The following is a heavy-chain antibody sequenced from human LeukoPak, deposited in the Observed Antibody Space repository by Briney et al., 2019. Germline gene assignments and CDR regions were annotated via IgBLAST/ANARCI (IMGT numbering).Heavy chain of an antibody. V-gene: IGHV3-23*01. CDR3: AKGARWELPLDY. CDR2: ISGSGGRT. D-gene: IGHD1-26*01. CDR1: GFTFSGYW. Sequence: GGSLRLSCSASGFTFSGYWMSWVRQAPGRGLEWVSAISGSGGRTYYADSVKGRFTISRDNSMDTLYLQMNSLRADDTAVYYCAKGARWELPLDYWGQGTLVTVSS. J-gene: IGHJ4*02.